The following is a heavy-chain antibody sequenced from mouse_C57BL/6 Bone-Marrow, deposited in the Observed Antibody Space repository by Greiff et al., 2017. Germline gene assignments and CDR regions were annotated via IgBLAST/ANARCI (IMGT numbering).Heavy chain of an antibody. CDR1: GYTFTGYW. Sequence: QVQLQQSGAELMKPGASVKLSCKATGYTFTGYWIEWVKQRPGHGLEWIGEILPGSGSTNYNEKFKGKATFTADTSSNTAYMQLSSLTTEDSAIYYCARDYPIYYGSSSHWYCDVWGTGTTVTVSS. V-gene: IGHV1-9*01. D-gene: IGHD1-1*01. J-gene: IGHJ1*03. CDR3: ARDYPIYYGSSSHWYCDV. CDR2: ILPGSGST.